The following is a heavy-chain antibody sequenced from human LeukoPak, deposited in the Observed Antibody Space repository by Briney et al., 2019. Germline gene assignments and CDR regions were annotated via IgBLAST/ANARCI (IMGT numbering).Heavy chain of an antibody. CDR2: IRYDGSNK. V-gene: IGHV3-30*02. Sequence: GGSLRLSCAASGFTFSSYGMHWVRQAPGKGLEWVAFIRYDGSNKYYADSVKGRFTISRGNSKNTLYLQMNSLRAEDTAVYYCAKDWRRDYFGNFDYWGQGTLVTVSS. CDR3: AKDWRRDYFGNFDY. D-gene: IGHD2/OR15-2a*01. CDR1: GFTFSSYG. J-gene: IGHJ4*02.